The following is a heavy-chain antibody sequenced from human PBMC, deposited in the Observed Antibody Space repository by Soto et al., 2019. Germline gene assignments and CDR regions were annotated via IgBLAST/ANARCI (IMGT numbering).Heavy chain of an antibody. Sequence: QVQLVQSGAEVKKPGSSVKVSCKASGGTFSSYAISWVRQAPGQGLEWMGGIIPIFGTANYEQKFQGRVTITADESTSKAYIELTSLRSEDTAVYYCARDRPSGTMRVVAYGEADAFDIWGQGAMVTVSS. CDR3: ARDRPSGTMRVVAYGEADAFDI. CDR2: IIPIFGTA. CDR1: GGTFSSYA. D-gene: IGHD3-22*01. V-gene: IGHV1-69*01. J-gene: IGHJ3*02.